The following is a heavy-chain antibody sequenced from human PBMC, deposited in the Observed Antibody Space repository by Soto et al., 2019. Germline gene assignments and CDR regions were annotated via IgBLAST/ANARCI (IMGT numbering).Heavy chain of an antibody. J-gene: IGHJ4*02. CDR1: GYSFTNND. CDR2: MNPGSGDT. D-gene: IGHD6-13*01. Sequence: GASVKVSCKASGYSFTNNDVSWVRQATGQGLEWMGWMNPGSGDTGYAQKFQGRVTITADESARTSYMELRSLKSQDKAVYYCVRDSGAKLSSSWGQGTLVTVSS. V-gene: IGHV1-8*01. CDR3: VRDSGAKLSSS.